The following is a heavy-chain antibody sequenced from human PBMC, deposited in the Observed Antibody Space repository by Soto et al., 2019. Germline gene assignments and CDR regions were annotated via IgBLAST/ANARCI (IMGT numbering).Heavy chain of an antibody. CDR1: GYTFTSYD. J-gene: IGHJ5*02. V-gene: IGHV1-18*01. Sequence: QVQLVQSGAEVKKPGASVKVSCKASGYTFTSYDISWVRQAPGQGLEWMGWISTYNGNTNYAQKLQGRVTMTTDTSTSTAYMELRRLRSDDTAVYYCARGFRVAATRWWFDPWGQGTLVTVYS. CDR2: ISTYNGNT. D-gene: IGHD2-15*01. CDR3: ARGFRVAATRWWFDP.